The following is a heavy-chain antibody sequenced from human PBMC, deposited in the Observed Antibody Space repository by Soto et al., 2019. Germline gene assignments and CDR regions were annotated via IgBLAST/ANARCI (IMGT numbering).Heavy chain of an antibody. CDR2: IRSKAYGGTT. CDR3: TSALAGLPAAMDSSYYSGMEV. J-gene: IGHJ6*02. D-gene: IGHD2-2*01. CDR1: GFTFGDYA. V-gene: IGHV3-49*03. Sequence: GGSLRLSCTASGFTFGDYAMSWFRQAPGKGLEWVGFIRSKAYGGTTEYAASVKGRFTISRGDSKSIAYLQMNSLKTEDTAVYYCTSALAGLPAAMDSSYYSGMEVWGQGTTVTVPS.